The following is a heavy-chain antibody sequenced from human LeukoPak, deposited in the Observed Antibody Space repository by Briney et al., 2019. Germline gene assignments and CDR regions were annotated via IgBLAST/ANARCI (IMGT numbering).Heavy chain of an antibody. CDR2: NIPIFGTA. J-gene: IGHJ4*02. D-gene: IGHD3-10*01. V-gene: IGHV1-69*13. CDR3: ARQKNLYYGSGELSFDY. CDR1: GGTFSSYA. Sequence: SVKVSCKASGGTFSSYAISWVRQAPGQGLEWMGGNIPIFGTANYAQKFQGRVTITADESTSTAYMELSSLRSEDTAVYYCARQKNLYYGSGELSFDYWGQGTLVTVSS.